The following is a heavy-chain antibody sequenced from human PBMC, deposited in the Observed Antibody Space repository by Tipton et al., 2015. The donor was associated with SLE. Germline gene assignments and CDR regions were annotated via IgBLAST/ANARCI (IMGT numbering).Heavy chain of an antibody. V-gene: IGHV1-18*01. J-gene: IGHJ6*02. D-gene: IGHD3-3*01. Sequence: QVQLVQSGAEVKKPGASVKVSCKASGYTFTSYGISWVRQAPGQGLEWMAWLSPYNGGTNYADNLQGRVTLTSDTSTSTAYMELRSLRSDDTAVYYCARDWRGSSYGLDVWGQGTTVTVSS. CDR1: GYTFTSYG. CDR2: LSPYNGGT. CDR3: ARDWRGSSYGLDV.